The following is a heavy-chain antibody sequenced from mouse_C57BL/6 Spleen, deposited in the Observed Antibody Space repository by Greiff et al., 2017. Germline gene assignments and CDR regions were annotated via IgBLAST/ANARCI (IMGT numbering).Heavy chain of an antibody. V-gene: IGHV5-9-1*02. J-gene: IGHJ4*01. D-gene: IGHD2-5*01. CDR1: GFTFSSYA. CDR2: ISSGGGYI. Sequence: DVMLVESGEGLVKPGGSLKLSCAASGFTFSSYAMSWVRQTPEKRLEWVAYISSGGGYIYYADTVKGRFTIARDNARNTLYLQMSSLKSEDTAMYYCTRDSNYAYYAMDYWGQGTSVTVSS. CDR3: TRDSNYAYYAMDY.